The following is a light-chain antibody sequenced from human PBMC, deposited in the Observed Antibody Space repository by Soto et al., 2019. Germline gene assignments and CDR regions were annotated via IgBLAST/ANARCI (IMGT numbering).Light chain of an antibody. CDR3: QQSLGIPYT. CDR2: AAS. CDR1: QSITGY. V-gene: IGKV1-39*01. J-gene: IGKJ2*01. Sequence: DIQMTQSPSSLSTSVGDRVTITCRASQSITGYLNWYQQKPWKAPKLLIYAASSLQSGVPSRFSGSGSGTDFTLTISSLQRDDFATYFCQQSLGIPYTFGQGTRLETK.